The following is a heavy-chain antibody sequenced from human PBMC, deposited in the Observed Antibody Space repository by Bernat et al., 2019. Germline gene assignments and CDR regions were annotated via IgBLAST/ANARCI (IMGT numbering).Heavy chain of an antibody. V-gene: IGHV5-10-1*03. D-gene: IGHD3-9*01. CDR1: GYSFTSYW. CDR3: ARGRYFDWLPNHNWFDP. J-gene: IGHJ5*02. CDR2: IDPSDSYT. Sequence: EVQLVQSGAEVKKPGESLRISCKGSGYSFTSYWISWVRQMPGKGLEWMGRIDPSDSYTNYSPSFQGHVTISANKAISTAYLQWSNLKASETAMYYCARGRYFDWLPNHNWFDPWGQGTLVTVSS.